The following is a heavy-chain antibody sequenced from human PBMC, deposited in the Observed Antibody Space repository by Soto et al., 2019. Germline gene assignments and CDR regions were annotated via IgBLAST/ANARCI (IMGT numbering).Heavy chain of an antibody. D-gene: IGHD3-9*01. CDR3: ARDLPDMGALDY. J-gene: IGHJ4*02. CDR2: MYYSGST. Sequence: PSETLSLTCTVSGGSISSGDYYWSWIRQPPGKGLEWIGYMYYSGSTYYNPSLKSRVTISVDTSKNQFSLKLSSVTAADTAVYYCARDLPDMGALDYWGQGTLVTVSS. CDR1: GGSISSGDYY. V-gene: IGHV4-30-4*01.